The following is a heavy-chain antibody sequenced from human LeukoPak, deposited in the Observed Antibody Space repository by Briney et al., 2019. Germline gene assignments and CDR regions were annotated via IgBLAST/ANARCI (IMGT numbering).Heavy chain of an antibody. D-gene: IGHD4-17*01. Sequence: ASVKVSCKASGCTFTGYYMHWVRQAPGQGLEWMGWINPNSGGTNYAQKFQGRVTMTRDTSISTAYMELSRLRSDDAAVYYCARATYGDDFDYWGQGTLVTVSS. CDR2: INPNSGGT. CDR3: ARATYGDDFDY. V-gene: IGHV1-2*02. J-gene: IGHJ4*02. CDR1: GCTFTGYY.